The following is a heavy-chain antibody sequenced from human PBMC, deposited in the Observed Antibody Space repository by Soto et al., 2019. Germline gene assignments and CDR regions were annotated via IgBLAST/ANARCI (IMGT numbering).Heavy chain of an antibody. CDR3: AREYSNSPEAFDF. CDR1: GVSANSDNYY. J-gene: IGHJ4*02. CDR2: IYNTGST. V-gene: IGHV4-61*03. D-gene: IGHD6-6*01. Sequence: QVQLQESGPGLVKPSETLSLTCTVSGVSANSDNYYWSWIRQPPGKGLEWIGHIYNTGSTTYNPSLKSRVTISLDTSRNHFSLSLNSVTAADTAVFYCAREYSNSPEAFDFWGRGTLVTVSS.